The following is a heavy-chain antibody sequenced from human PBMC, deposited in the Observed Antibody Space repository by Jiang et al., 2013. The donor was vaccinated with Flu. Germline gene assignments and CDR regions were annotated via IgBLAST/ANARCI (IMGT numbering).Heavy chain of an antibody. Sequence: KPTQTLTLTCTFSGFSLSTSGMCVSWIRQPPGKALEWLARIDWDDDKYYSTSLKTRLTISKDTSKNQVVLTMTNMDPVDTATYYCARGEFYGDYVGFDYWGQGTLVTVSS. J-gene: IGHJ4*02. D-gene: IGHD4-17*01. CDR2: IDWDDDK. CDR3: ARGEFYGDYVGFDY. CDR1: GFSLSTSGMC. V-gene: IGHV2-70*11.